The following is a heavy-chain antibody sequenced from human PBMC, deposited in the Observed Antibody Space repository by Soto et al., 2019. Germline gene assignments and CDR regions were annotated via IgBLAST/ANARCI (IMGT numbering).Heavy chain of an antibody. CDR2: IIPIFGTA. CDR1: GGTFSSYA. D-gene: IGHD2-2*01. Sequence: QVQLVQSGAEVKKPGSSVKVSCKASGGTFSSYAIIWVRQAPGQGLEWMGGIIPIFGTADYAQKFQVRVTITADESTSTAYMELSSLRSDDTAVYYCARHVTAAGYYYGMDVWGQGTTVTVSS. V-gene: IGHV1-69*12. J-gene: IGHJ6*02. CDR3: ARHVTAAGYYYGMDV.